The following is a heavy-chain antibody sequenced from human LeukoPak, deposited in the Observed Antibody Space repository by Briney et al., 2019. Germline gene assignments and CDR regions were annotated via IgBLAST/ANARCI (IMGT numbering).Heavy chain of an antibody. CDR3: ARGYGVRGVIITPGY. Sequence: GGSLRLSCAASGFTFSSYGMHWVRQAPGKGLEWVAVIWYDGSNKYYADSVKGRFTISRDNSKNTLYLQMNSLRAEDTAVYYCARGYGVRGVIITPGYWGQGTLVTASS. CDR2: IWYDGSNK. V-gene: IGHV3-33*01. D-gene: IGHD3-10*01. J-gene: IGHJ4*02. CDR1: GFTFSSYG.